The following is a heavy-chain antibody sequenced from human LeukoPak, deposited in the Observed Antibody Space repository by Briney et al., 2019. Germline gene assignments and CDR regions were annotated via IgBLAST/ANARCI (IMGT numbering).Heavy chain of an antibody. D-gene: IGHD2-2*01. CDR3: AREVEVVPATMGAYYYYYMDV. Sequence: GGSLRLSCAASGLISSSYAMSWVRQAPGKGLEWVSAISGSGGSTYYADSVKGRFTISRDNAKNTLYLQMNSLRPDDTAVYYCAREVEVVPATMGAYYYYYMDVWGKGTTVTVSS. V-gene: IGHV3-23*01. CDR1: GLISSSYA. J-gene: IGHJ6*03. CDR2: ISGSGGST.